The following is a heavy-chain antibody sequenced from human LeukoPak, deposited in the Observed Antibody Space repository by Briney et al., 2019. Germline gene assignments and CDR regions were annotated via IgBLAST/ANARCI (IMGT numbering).Heavy chain of an antibody. CDR1: GGSISSYY. V-gene: IGHV4-59*01. Sequence: SETLSLTCTVPGGSISSYYWSWIRQPPGKGLEWIGYIYYSGSTNYNPSLKSRVTISVDTSKNQFSLKLSSVTAADTAVYYCARSSGYSSSWYSDYWGQGTLVTVSS. CDR3: ARSSGYSSSWYSDY. CDR2: IYYSGST. D-gene: IGHD6-13*01. J-gene: IGHJ4*02.